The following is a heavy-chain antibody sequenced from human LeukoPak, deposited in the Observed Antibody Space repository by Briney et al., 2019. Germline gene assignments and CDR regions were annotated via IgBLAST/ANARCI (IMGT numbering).Heavy chain of an antibody. CDR1: GDSISSFY. D-gene: IGHD2-21*02. Sequence: PSETLSLTCTVSGDSISSFYWSWIRQPPGKGLEWIGYMHYSGSSNYNPSLKSRVTISIDTSKNQFSLKLNSVTAADTAVYYCARRVTSNWFDPWGQGTLVTVSS. V-gene: IGHV4-59*08. CDR3: ARRVTSNWFDP. CDR2: MHYSGSS. J-gene: IGHJ5*02.